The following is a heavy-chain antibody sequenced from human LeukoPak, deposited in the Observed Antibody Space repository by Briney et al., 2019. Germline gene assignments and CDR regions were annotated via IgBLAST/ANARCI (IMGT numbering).Heavy chain of an antibody. CDR3: ARALLRFGELYNWFDP. CDR2: IIPIFGTA. J-gene: IGHJ5*02. Sequence: SVKVSCKASGGTFSSYAISWVRQAPGQGLEWMGGIIPIFGTANYAQKFQGRVTITADESTSTAYMELSSLRSEDTAVYYCARALLRFGELYNWFDPWGQGTLVTVSS. D-gene: IGHD3-10*01. V-gene: IGHV1-69*13. CDR1: GGTFSSYA.